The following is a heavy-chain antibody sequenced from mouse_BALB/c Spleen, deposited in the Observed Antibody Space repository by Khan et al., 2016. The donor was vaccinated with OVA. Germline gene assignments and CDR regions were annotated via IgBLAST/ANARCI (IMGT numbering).Heavy chain of an antibody. CDR2: IYPGTGST. Sequence: QVRLQQSGAELVRPGASVKLSCKTSGYIFTNYWIHWVKQRSGQGLEWIARIYPGTGSTYSNEKFKGKATLTAEKSSSTAYMQLSSLKSEDSAVYFCARGAITSHAMDSWGQGTSVTVSS. CDR3: ARGAITSHAMDS. J-gene: IGHJ4*01. V-gene: IGHV1-76*01. D-gene: IGHD1-1*01. CDR1: GYIFTNYW.